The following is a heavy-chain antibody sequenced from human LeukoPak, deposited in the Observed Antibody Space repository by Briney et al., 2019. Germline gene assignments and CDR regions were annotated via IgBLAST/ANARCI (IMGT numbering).Heavy chain of an antibody. CDR3: ERYLGGYYYYYMDV. J-gene: IGHJ6*03. CDR2: ISAYNGNT. V-gene: IGHV1-18*01. CDR1: GYTFTSYG. Sequence: ASVKVSCKASGYTFTSYGISWVRQAPGQGLEWMGWISAYNGNTNYAQKLQGRVTMTTDTSTSTAFMELRSLRSDDTAVYYCERYLGGYYYYYMDVWGKGTTVTVSS. D-gene: IGHD3-16*01.